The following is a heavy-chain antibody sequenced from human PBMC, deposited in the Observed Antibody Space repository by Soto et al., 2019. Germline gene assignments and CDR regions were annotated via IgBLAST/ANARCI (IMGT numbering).Heavy chain of an antibody. CDR3: AIHPGRGAFDI. D-gene: IGHD3-10*01. CDR2: IKQDGSEK. CDR1: GFTFSSYW. J-gene: IGHJ3*02. V-gene: IGHV3-7*01. Sequence: EVQLVEPGGGLVQPGGSLRLSCAASGFTFSSYWMSWVRQAPGKGLEWVANIKQDGSEKYSVDSVKGRFTISRDNAKNSLYLQMNSLRAEDTAVYYCAIHPGRGAFDIWGQGTMVTVSS.